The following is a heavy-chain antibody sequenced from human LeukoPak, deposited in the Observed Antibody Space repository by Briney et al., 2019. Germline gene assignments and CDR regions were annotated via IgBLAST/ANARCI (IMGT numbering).Heavy chain of an antibody. Sequence: SETLSLTCTVSGDSISHYYWNWIRQPPGEGLGWVGYIYYSGSTNYNPSLKSRVIISVDTSKNQFSLKLSSLTAADTAVYYCARGSSAPRWFPFDYWGQGTLVTVSS. D-gene: IGHD4-23*01. CDR1: GDSISHYY. J-gene: IGHJ4*02. CDR2: IYYSGST. V-gene: IGHV4-59*01. CDR3: ARGSSAPRWFPFDY.